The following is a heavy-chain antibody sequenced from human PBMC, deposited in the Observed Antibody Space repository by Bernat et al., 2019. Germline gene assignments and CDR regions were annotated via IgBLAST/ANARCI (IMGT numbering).Heavy chain of an antibody. D-gene: IGHD3-10*01. J-gene: IGHJ4*02. V-gene: IGHV3-74*01. CDR1: GFIFTAYD. Sequence: EVQLVESGGGLVQPGGSLRLSCAASGFIFTAYDMHWVRQAPGKGLVWVSLITSDGSDTTYADSVKGRFTLSRDNANNTLYLQMNSLRAEDTAVYYCARDRGGRGDYWGQGTLVTVSS. CDR2: ITSDGSDT. CDR3: ARDRGGRGDY.